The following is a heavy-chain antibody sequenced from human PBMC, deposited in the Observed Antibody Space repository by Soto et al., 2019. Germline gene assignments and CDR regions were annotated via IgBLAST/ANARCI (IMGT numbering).Heavy chain of an antibody. Sequence: SCKASGYIFINYYIHWVRQAPGQGLEWIGIINPNGGTTEHAASVKGRFTISRDDSKSIAYLQMNSLKAEDTAVYHCTRDGRYSGYPPPAFWGQGTLVTVSS. CDR1: GYIFINYY. D-gene: IGHD5-12*01. V-gene: IGHV3-49*02. CDR3: TRDGRYSGYPPPAF. J-gene: IGHJ4*02. CDR2: INPNGGTT.